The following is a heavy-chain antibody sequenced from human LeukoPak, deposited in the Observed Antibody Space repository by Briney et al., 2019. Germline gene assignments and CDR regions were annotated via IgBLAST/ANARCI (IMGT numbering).Heavy chain of an antibody. CDR3: ARSHDRERLSVTMDV. D-gene: IGHD6-25*01. CDR2: IYYSGST. V-gene: IGHV4-39*07. Sequence: PSETLSLTCTVSGGSISSSSYYWGWIRQPPGKGLEWIGSIYYSGSTYYNPSLKSRVTISVDTSKNQFSLKLSSVTAADTAVYYCARSHDRERLSVTMDVWGKGTTVTVSS. J-gene: IGHJ6*03. CDR1: GGSISSSSYY.